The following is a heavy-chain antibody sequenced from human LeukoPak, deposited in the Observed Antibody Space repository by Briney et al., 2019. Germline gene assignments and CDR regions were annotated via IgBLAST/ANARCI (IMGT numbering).Heavy chain of an antibody. D-gene: IGHD5-12*01. V-gene: IGHV4-4*07. CDR2: IYSTGST. CDR1: GGSITNYY. CDR3: AREGGYSGYLDY. J-gene: IGHJ4*01. Sequence: PSETLSLTCNVSGGSITNYYWSWIQQPAGKGLEWVGRIYSTGSTNYTPSLKSRVTLSVETSKSQFSLKLTSVTAADTAVYYCAREGGYSGYLDYWGHGALVTVSS.